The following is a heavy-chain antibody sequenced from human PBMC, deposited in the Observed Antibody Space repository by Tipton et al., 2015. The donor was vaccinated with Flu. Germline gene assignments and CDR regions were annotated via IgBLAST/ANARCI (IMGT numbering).Heavy chain of an antibody. CDR1: GGSFSGYY. J-gene: IGHJ3*02. D-gene: IGHD2-15*01. CDR2: INHSGST. Sequence: TLSLTCAVYGGSFSGYYWSWIRQPPGKGLEWIGEINHSGSTNYNPSLKSRVTISVDTSKNQFSLKLSSVTAADTAVYYCARGLAAVVDAFDIWGQGTMVTVSS. V-gene: IGHV4-34*01. CDR3: ARGLAAVVDAFDI.